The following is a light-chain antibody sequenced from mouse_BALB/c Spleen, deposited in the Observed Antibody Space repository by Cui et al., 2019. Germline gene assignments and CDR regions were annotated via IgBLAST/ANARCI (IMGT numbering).Light chain of an antibody. V-gene: IGKV12-98*01. CDR3: QQHYSTPYT. CDR1: QTIGTW. J-gene: IGKJ2*01. CDR2: AAT. Sequence: DIQMTQSPASQSASLGEIVTITCLASQTIGTWLAWYQQKPGKSPQLLIYAATSLEDGGPSRFSGSGSGTKFSFKISSRQAEDFVSYYCQQHYSTPYTFGGGTKLEIK.